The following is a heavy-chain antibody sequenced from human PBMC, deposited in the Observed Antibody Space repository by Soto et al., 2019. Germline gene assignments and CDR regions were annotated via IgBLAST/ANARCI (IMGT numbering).Heavy chain of an antibody. CDR3: AKDGGGYGMDV. CDR1: GFTFSSYG. J-gene: IGHJ6*02. V-gene: IGHV3-30*18. Sequence: QVQLVESGGGVVQPGRSLRLSCAASGFTFSSYGMHWVRQAPGKELEWVAVISYDGSNKYYADSVKGRFTISRDNSKNTLYLQMNSLRAEDTAVYYCAKDGGGYGMDVWGQGTTVTVSS. CDR2: ISYDGSNK. D-gene: IGHD3-16*01.